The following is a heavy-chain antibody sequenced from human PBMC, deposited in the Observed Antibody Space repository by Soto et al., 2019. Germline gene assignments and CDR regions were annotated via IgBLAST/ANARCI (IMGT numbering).Heavy chain of an antibody. CDR2: IYYSGST. D-gene: IGHD3-10*01. Sequence: PSETLSLTCTVSGGSISSYYWSWIRQPPGKGLEWIGYIYYSGSTNYNPSLKSRVIISVDTSKNQFSLKLSSVTAADTAVYYCARLGFGELLVPAYWGQGTLVTVSS. CDR1: GGSISSYY. V-gene: IGHV4-59*01. CDR3: ARLGFGELLVPAY. J-gene: IGHJ4*02.